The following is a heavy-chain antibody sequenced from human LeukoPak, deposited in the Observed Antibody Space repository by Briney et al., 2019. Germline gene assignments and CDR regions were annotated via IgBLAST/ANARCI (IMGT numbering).Heavy chain of an antibody. CDR2: ISAYNGNT. D-gene: IGHD3-16*01. CDR1: GGTFSSYA. J-gene: IGHJ4*02. Sequence: ASVKVSCKASGGTFSSYAISWVRQAPGQGLEWMGWISAYNGNTNYAQKLQGRVTMTTDTSTSTAYMELRSLRSDDTAVYYCARDYARATLHFDYWGQGTLVTVSS. CDR3: ARDYARATLHFDY. V-gene: IGHV1-18*01.